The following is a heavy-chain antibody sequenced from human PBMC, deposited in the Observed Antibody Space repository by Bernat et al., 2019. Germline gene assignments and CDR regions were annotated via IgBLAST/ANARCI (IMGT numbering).Heavy chain of an antibody. D-gene: IGHD2-8*01. CDR1: GFTFSNYA. CDR3: AQGVMVFAMPVAYYYYAMEV. J-gene: IGHJ6*02. CDR2: ISGSGGST. Sequence: EVQLLESGGGLAQPGGSLRLSCAASGFTFSNYAMSWVRQAPGKGLEWVSTISGSGGSTYYADSVKGRFTISRDNSKNTLYLQMNSLRAEDTAVYYCAQGVMVFAMPVAYYYYAMEVWGQGAAVSGSS. V-gene: IGHV3-23*01.